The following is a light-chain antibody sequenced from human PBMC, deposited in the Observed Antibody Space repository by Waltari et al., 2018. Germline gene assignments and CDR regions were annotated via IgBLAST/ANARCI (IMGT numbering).Light chain of an antibody. J-gene: IGLJ2*01. V-gene: IGLV1-44*01. CDR2: DID. CDR1: SSNVGSNS. CDR3: SVWDDSLSGPI. Sequence: QSVVTQPPSASGAPGQRVTISCSGSSSNVGSNSIKWYQQRPGTAPKVVRYDIDRGTSGVPDRFSGSRSGTTASLTISGLQSEDEADYYCSVWDDSLSGPIFGGGTKLTVL.